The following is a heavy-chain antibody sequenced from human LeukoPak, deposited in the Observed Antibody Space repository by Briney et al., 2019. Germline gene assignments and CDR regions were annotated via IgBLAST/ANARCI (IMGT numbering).Heavy chain of an antibody. J-gene: IGHJ4*02. CDR1: GYSISSGYY. V-gene: IGHV4-38-2*02. CDR3: ARETYDSTGL. Sequence: SETLSLTCTVSGYSISSGYYWGWIRQPPGKGLERIGSIYHSGSTYYNPSLKSRVITSADTSKNQFSLNLTSVTAADTAVYYCARETYDSTGLWGQGTLVTVSS. D-gene: IGHD3-22*01. CDR2: IYHSGST.